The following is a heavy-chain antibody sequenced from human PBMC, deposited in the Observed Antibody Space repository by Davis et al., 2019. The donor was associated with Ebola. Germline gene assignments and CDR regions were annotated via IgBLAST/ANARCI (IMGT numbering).Heavy chain of an antibody. D-gene: IGHD5-18*01. CDR2: IYSGGST. CDR3: ATSVDTAMVPSPFDY. V-gene: IGHV3-53*01. J-gene: IGHJ4*02. Sequence: GGSLRLSCAASGFTVSSNHMSWVRQAPGKGLEWVSVIYSGGSTYYADSVKGRFTISRDNSKNTLYLQMNSLRAEDTAVYYCATSVDTAMVPSPFDYWGQGTLVTVSS. CDR1: GFTVSSNH.